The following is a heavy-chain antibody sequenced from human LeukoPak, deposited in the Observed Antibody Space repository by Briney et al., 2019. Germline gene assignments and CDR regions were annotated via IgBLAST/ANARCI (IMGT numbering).Heavy chain of an antibody. J-gene: IGHJ4*02. CDR3: ARVFPYCSGGSCYDY. CDR1: GGSVSSGSYY. D-gene: IGHD2-15*01. Sequence: SETLSLTCTVSGGSVSSGSYYWSWIRQPPGKGLEWIGYIYYSGITNYNPSLKSRVTISVDTSKNQFSLKLSSVTAADTAVYYCARVFPYCSGGSCYDYWGQGTLVTVSS. V-gene: IGHV4-61*01. CDR2: IYYSGIT.